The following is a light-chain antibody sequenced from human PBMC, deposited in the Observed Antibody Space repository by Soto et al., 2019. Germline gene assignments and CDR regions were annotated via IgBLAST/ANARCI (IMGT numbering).Light chain of an antibody. CDR1: KSVSSSY. J-gene: IGKJ2*01. V-gene: IGKV3-20*01. CDR2: GAS. Sequence: EIVLTQSPGTLSLSPGERATLSCRASKSVSSSYLAWYQQKPGQAPRLLIYGASSRATGIPDRFSGSGSGTDFTLTISRLEPEDCALYYCQQYGSSPGTFGEGTKLEIK. CDR3: QQYGSSPGT.